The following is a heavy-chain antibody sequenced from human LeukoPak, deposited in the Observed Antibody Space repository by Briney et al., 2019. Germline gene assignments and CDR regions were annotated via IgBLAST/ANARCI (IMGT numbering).Heavy chain of an antibody. Sequence: GGSLRLSCAASGFTFSSYAMSWVRQAPGKGLEWVSAISGSGGSTYYADSVKGRFTISRDNSKNTPYLQMNSLRAEDTAVYYCARAESYQDLDYWGQGTLVTVSS. CDR3: ARAESYQDLDY. CDR1: GFTFSSYA. CDR2: ISGSGGST. V-gene: IGHV3-23*01. D-gene: IGHD2-2*01. J-gene: IGHJ4*02.